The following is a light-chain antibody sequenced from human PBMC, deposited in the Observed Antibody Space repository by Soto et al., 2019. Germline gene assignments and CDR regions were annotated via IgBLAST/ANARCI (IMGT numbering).Light chain of an antibody. CDR3: QQYGSSPWT. J-gene: IGKJ1*01. V-gene: IGKV3-20*01. Sequence: EIVLTQSPATLSLSPGERATFSCRASQSVSSYLAWYQQQPGQAPRLLIYDASNSATGIPARFSGSGSGTDFTLTISRLEPEDFAVYYCQQYGSSPWTFGQGTKVDIK. CDR2: DAS. CDR1: QSVSSY.